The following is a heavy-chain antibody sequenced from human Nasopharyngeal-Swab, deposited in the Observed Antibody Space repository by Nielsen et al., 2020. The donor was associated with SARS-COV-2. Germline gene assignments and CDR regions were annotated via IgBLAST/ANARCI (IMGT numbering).Heavy chain of an antibody. CDR3: ARDAILWFGELLIWFDP. D-gene: IGHD3-10*01. CDR2: LPPHPGNP. J-gene: IGHJ5*02. Sequence: WVRQAPGQGLAWILCLPPHPGNPTYAQGFTGRFVFSLDTSVSTAYLQISSLKAEDTAVYYCARDAILWFGELLIWFDPWGQGTLVTVSS. V-gene: IGHV7-4-1*02.